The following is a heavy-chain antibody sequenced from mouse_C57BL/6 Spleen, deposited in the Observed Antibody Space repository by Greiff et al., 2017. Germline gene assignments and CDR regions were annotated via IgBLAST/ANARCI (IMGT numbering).Heavy chain of an antibody. CDR1: GFTFSSYG. CDR2: ISSGGSYT. D-gene: IGHD1-1*01. Sequence: EVKVEESGGDLVKPGGSLKLSCAASGFTFSSYGMSWVRQTPDTRLEWVATISSGGSYTYYPDSVKGRFTISRDKAKNNLNLQMSCRKSENPAMYYCTRHGVTTVVATKYFDVWGTGTTVTVSS. V-gene: IGHV5-6*02. CDR3: TRHGVTTVVATKYFDV. J-gene: IGHJ1*03.